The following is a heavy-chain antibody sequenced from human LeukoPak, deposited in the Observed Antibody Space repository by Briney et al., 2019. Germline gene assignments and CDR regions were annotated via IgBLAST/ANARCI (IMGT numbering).Heavy chain of an antibody. J-gene: IGHJ6*02. CDR1: GFTFSSYA. Sequence: GGSLRLSCAASGFTFSSYAMHWVRQAPGKGLEWVAVISYDGSNKYYADSVKGRLTISRDNSKNTLYLQMNSLRAEDTAVYYCARGSNEVVVVAATTYYYYGMDVWGQGTTVTVSS. D-gene: IGHD2-15*01. V-gene: IGHV3-30-3*01. CDR2: ISYDGSNK. CDR3: ARGSNEVVVVAATTYYYYGMDV.